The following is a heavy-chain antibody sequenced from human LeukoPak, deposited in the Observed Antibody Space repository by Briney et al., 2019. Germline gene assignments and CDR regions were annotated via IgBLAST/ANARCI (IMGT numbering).Heavy chain of an antibody. CDR3: ARVPLVGATGEDY. D-gene: IGHD1-26*01. CDR2: ISSSSSYI. Sequence: GGSLRLSCAASGLTFSSYGMNWVRQAPGKGLEWVSSISSSSSYIYYADSVKGRFTISRDNAKNSLYLQMNSLRAEDTAVYYCARVPLVGATGEDYWGQGTLVTVSS. V-gene: IGHV3-21*01. CDR1: GLTFSSYG. J-gene: IGHJ4*02.